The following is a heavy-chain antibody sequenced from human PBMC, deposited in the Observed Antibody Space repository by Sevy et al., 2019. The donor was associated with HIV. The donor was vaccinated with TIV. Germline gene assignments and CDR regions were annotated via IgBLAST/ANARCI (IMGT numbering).Heavy chain of an antibody. CDR3: AKRGYYDRSGYGPFSY. Sequence: GGSLRLSCAASGFTFSDYAMSWVRQAPGEGLEWVSGISGSGDNTYYAHSVKGRFTISRDNSKTTLYLQMNSLRAEDTAVYYCAKRGYYDRSGYGPFSYWGQGTQVTVSS. D-gene: IGHD3-22*01. CDR2: ISGSGDNT. V-gene: IGHV3-23*01. J-gene: IGHJ4*02. CDR1: GFTFSDYA.